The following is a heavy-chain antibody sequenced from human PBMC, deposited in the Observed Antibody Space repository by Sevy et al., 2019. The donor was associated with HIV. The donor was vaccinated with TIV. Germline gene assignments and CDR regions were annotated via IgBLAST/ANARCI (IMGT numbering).Heavy chain of an antibody. V-gene: IGHV3-30*18. CDR1: AFTFSNYG. Sequence: GGSLRLSCAASAFTFSNYGMHWVRQAPGKWLEWVAVKSFDGSNKYYADSVKGRFTISRDNSKNTLYLQMNSLSAEDTAVYYCAKDAVEYYGSGNLHWGQGTLVTVSS. J-gene: IGHJ4*02. CDR3: AKDAVEYYGSGNLH. CDR2: KSFDGSNK. D-gene: IGHD3-10*01.